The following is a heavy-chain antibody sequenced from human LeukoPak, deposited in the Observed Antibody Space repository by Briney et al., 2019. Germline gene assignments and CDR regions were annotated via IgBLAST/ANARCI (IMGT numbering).Heavy chain of an antibody. J-gene: IGHJ6*02. D-gene: IGHD4-17*01. CDR1: GGSISSSTYY. CDR3: ATSPPYGDFHYYYNMDV. CDR2: ISYSGST. Sequence: SETLSLTCTVSGGSISSSTYYWDWIRQPPGKGLEWIGSISYSGSTYYNPSLKSRVTKSVDTSKNQFSLKLRSVTAADTAVYYCATSPPYGDFHYYYNMDVWGQGTRVTVSS. V-gene: IGHV4-39*01.